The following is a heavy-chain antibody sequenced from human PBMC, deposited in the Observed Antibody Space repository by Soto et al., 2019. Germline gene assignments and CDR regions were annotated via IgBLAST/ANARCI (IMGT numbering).Heavy chain of an antibody. CDR2: ISSSGDAT. V-gene: IGHV3-23*01. CDR3: AKNGDFWSWGMDV. D-gene: IGHD3-3*01. J-gene: IGHJ6*02. Sequence: EVPLLESGGDLVQPGGSLRLSCAASGFTFSTYAMTWVRQAPGRGLEWVSIISSSGDATYYLDSVKGRLTISRDNYRNTRHLQMNSLRAEDAAVYFCAKNGDFWSWGMDVWGQGTTVTVSS. CDR1: GFTFSTYA.